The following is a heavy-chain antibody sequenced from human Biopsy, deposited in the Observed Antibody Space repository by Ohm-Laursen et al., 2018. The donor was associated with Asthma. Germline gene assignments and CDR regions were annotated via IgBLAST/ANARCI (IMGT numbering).Heavy chain of an antibody. CDR2: HDHGEGGT. CDR1: GYSLTDLS. J-gene: IGHJ4*02. Sequence: ASVKVSCKTSGYSLTDLSMHWVRQAPGQGLEWMGGHDHGEGGTVNARRFQGRVTMTEDTSTDTAYMELSSLSSDDTAVYYCASDFPKDYVRYNFQFWGQGTLVTVSS. D-gene: IGHD4-17*01. CDR3: ASDFPKDYVRYNFQF. V-gene: IGHV1-24*01.